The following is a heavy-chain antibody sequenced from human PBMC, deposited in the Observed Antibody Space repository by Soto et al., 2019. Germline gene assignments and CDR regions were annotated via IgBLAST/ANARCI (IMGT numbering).Heavy chain of an antibody. J-gene: IGHJ3*02. CDR3: ARDRYYYDSSGLDAFDI. CDR2: ISSSSSYI. D-gene: IGHD3-22*01. Sequence: GGSLRLSCAASGFTFSSYSMNWVRQAPGKGLEWVSSISSSSSYIYYADSVKGRFTISRDNAKNPLYLQMNSLGAEDTAVYYCARDRYYYDSSGLDAFDIWGQGTMVTVSS. CDR1: GFTFSSYS. V-gene: IGHV3-21*01.